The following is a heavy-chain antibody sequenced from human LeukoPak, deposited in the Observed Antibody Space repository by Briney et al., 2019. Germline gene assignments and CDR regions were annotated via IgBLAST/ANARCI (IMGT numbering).Heavy chain of an antibody. J-gene: IGHJ3*02. V-gene: IGHV3-11*01. CDR3: AKVEGAYYDFWSGYYPNDAFDI. D-gene: IGHD3-3*01. Sequence: GGSLRLSCAASGFTFSDYYMSWIRQAPGKGLEWVSYISSSGSTIYYADSVKGRFTISRDNSKNTLYLQMNSLRAEDTAVYYYAKVEGAYYDFWSGYYPNDAFDIWGQGTMVTVSS. CDR2: ISSSGSTI. CDR1: GFTFSDYY.